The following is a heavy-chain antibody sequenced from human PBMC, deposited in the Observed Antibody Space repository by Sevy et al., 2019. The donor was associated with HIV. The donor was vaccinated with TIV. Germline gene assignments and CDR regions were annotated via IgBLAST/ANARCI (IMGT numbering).Heavy chain of an antibody. CDR3: ARETDNSVRWLDH. CDR1: GFTFNFHG. D-gene: IGHD4-4*01. CDR2: IWHDGNNK. V-gene: IGHV3-30*02. J-gene: IGHJ5*02. Sequence: GGSLRLSCAASGFTFNFHGMHWVRQAPGKGLEWVAFIWHDGNNKYMADSVKGRFTISRDNSKNTLFLQMNSLTVEDTAVYYCARETDNSVRWLDHWGQGTLVTVSS.